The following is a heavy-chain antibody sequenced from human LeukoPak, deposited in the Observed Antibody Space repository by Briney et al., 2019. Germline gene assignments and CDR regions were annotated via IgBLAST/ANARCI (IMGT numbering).Heavy chain of an antibody. CDR3: ARERREWLAFDY. CDR2: INPSGGST. CDR1: EYAFTSYY. Sequence: SVKVSCKASEYAFTSYYIHWVRQAPGQGLEWMGIINPSGGSTSYPQKFQGRVTMTRDTSTSTVYMELSSLRSEDTAVYYCARERREWLAFDYWGQGTLVTVSS. V-gene: IGHV1-46*01. J-gene: IGHJ4*02. D-gene: IGHD6-19*01.